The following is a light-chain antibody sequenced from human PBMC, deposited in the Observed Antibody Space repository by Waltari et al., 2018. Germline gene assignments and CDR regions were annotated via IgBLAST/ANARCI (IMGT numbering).Light chain of an antibody. J-gene: IGKJ3*01. CDR3: QQRRKWLSGT. CDR1: QGVARY. V-gene: IGKV3-11*01. CDR2: EAS. Sequence: RATQGVARYFAWYQKKTGQAPGLRIYEASNTATGIPARFSGSGSGTDFNLTSSSLEPEDFAVYFGQQRRKWLSGTFGPGTTVDIK.